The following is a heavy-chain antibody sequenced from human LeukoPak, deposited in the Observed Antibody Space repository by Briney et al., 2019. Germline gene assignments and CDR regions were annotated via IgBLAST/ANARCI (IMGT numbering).Heavy chain of an antibody. Sequence: GESLKISCKGSGYSFTSYWIGWVRQMPGKGLEWMGIIYPGDSDTRYSPSFQGQVTISADKSISTAYLQRSSLKASDTAMYYCARHGVQIVGATGTAFDIWGQGTMVTVSS. J-gene: IGHJ3*02. D-gene: IGHD1-26*01. CDR2: IYPGDSDT. CDR1: GYSFTSYW. CDR3: ARHGVQIVGATGTAFDI. V-gene: IGHV5-51*01.